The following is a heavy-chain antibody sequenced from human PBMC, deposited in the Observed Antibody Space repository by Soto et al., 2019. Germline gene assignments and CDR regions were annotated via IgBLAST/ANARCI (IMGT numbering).Heavy chain of an antibody. CDR2: IWYDGSNK. D-gene: IGHD3-10*01. CDR1: GFTFSSYG. Sequence: GGSLRLSCAASGFTFSSYGMHWVRQAPGKGLEWVAVIWYDGSNKYYADSVKGRFTISRDNSKNTLYLQMNSLRAEDTAVYYNARDCSVRALCNGMDVWGQGPTVTVSS. CDR3: ARDCSVRALCNGMDV. V-gene: IGHV3-33*01. J-gene: IGHJ6*02.